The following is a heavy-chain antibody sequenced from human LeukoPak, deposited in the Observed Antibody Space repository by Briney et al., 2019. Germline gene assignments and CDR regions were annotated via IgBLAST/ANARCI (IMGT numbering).Heavy chain of an antibody. J-gene: IGHJ3*02. CDR2: INPNSGGT. CDR1: GYTFTGYY. CDR3: ATGRAYDSSGYQDAFDI. V-gene: IGHV1-2*02. Sequence: ASVKVSCKASGYTFTGYYMHWVRQAPGQGLEWMGWINPNSGGTNYAQRFQGRVTMTRDTSISTAYMELSRLRSDDTAVYFCATGRAYDSSGYQDAFDIWGQGTMVAVSS. D-gene: IGHD3-22*01.